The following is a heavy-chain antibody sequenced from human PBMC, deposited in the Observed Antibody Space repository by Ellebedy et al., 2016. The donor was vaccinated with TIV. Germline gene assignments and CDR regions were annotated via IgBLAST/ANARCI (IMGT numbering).Heavy chain of an antibody. CDR2: ISVHNVKT. D-gene: IGHD6-19*01. J-gene: IGHJ5*02. CDR1: GYTFRNYG. Sequence: AASVKVSCKASGYTFRNYGITWVRQAPGQGLEWMGWISVHNVKTNDAQKFQGRLTMTTDTSTSTAYMELRSLRSDDTAVYYCARDVAVAALGDWFDPWGQGTLVTVSS. V-gene: IGHV1-18*01. CDR3: ARDVAVAALGDWFDP.